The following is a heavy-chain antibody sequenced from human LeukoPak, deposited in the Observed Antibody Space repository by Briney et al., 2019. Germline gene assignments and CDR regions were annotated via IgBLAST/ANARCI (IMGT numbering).Heavy chain of an antibody. CDR2: ISYDGSNK. V-gene: IGHV3-30*04. J-gene: IGHJ4*02. CDR3: ARDTAEDSSGLSGY. Sequence: PGRFLRLSCAASGFTFSIYAMHWVRQAPGKGLEWVAVISYDGSNKYYADSVKGRFTISRDNSKNTLYLQMDSLRAEDTAVYYCARDTAEDSSGLSGYWGQGTLVTVSS. CDR1: GFTFSIYA. D-gene: IGHD6-19*01.